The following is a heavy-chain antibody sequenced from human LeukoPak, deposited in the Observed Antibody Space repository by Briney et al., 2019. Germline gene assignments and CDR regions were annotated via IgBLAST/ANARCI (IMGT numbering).Heavy chain of an antibody. J-gene: IGHJ4*02. CDR3: TRGGWGAFDY. V-gene: IGHV6-1*01. CDR1: GDSVSSTSAS. D-gene: IGHD1-26*01. CDR2: TYYRSKWYN. Sequence: SQTLSLTCAISGDSVSSTSASWNWIRQSPSRGLEWLGRTYYRSKWYNEYAISVKSRITISPDTSKKQFSLQLNSVTPEDTAVYYCTRGGWGAFDYWGQGTLVTVSS.